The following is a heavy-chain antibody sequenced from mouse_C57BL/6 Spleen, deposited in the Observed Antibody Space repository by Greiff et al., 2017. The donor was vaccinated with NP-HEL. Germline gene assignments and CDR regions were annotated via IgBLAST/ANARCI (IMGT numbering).Heavy chain of an antibody. CDR3: ARAYYSNYEDWYFDV. V-gene: IGHV2-2*01. J-gene: IGHJ1*03. D-gene: IGHD2-5*01. Sequence: QVQLKESGPGLVQPSQSLSITCTVSGFSLTSYGVHWVRQSPGKGLEWLGVIWSGGSTDYNAAFISRLSISKDNSTSQVFFKMNSLQADDTAIYYCARAYYSNYEDWYFDVWGTGTTVTVSS. CDR2: IWSGGST. CDR1: GFSLTSYG.